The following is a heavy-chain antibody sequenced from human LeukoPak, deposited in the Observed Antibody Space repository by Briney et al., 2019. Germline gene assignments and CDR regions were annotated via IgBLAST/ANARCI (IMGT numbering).Heavy chain of an antibody. V-gene: IGHV3-64D*09. CDR1: GFTFSSYA. J-gene: IGHJ4*02. Sequence: GGSLRLSCSASGFTFSSYAMHWVRQAPGKGLEYVSAISSNGGSTYYADSVKGRFTISRDNSKNTLYLQMSSLRAEDTAVYYCARDPDDYGDYSYFDYWGQGTLVTVSS. CDR2: ISSNGGST. D-gene: IGHD4-17*01. CDR3: ARDPDDYGDYSYFDY.